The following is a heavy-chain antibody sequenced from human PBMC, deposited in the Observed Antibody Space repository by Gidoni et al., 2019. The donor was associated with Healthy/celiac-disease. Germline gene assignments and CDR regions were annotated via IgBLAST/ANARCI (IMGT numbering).Heavy chain of an antibody. CDR1: GGSFSGYY. V-gene: IGHV4-34*01. Sequence: QVQLQQWGAGPLKPSETLSLTCAVYGGSFSGYYWSWIRQPPGKGLEWIGEINHSGSTNYNPSLKSRVTISVDTSKNQFSLKLSSVTAADTAVYYCARGGYYRGWFDPWGQGTLVTVSS. CDR3: ARGGYYRGWFDP. D-gene: IGHD1-26*01. CDR2: INHSGST. J-gene: IGHJ5*02.